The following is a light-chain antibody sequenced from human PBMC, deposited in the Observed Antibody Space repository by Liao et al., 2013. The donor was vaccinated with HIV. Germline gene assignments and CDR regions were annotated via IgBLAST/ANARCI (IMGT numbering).Light chain of an antibody. CDR1: HLGDRY. CDR2: QDS. J-gene: IGLJ1*01. CDR3: QTWDSLTGV. V-gene: IGLV3-1*01. Sequence: SFELTQPPSVSVSPGQTASITCSGNHLGDRYVSWYQQRPGQSPVLVIYQDSKRPSGIPERFSGSNSGNTATLAISGTQAMDEADYYCQTWDSLTGVFGTGTKVTVL.